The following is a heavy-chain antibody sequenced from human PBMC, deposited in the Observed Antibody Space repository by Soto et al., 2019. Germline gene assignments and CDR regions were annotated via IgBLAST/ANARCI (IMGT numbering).Heavy chain of an antibody. CDR2: ISGSGGRT. V-gene: IGHV3-23*01. Sequence: PGGSLRLSCAASGFTFSSYAMSWVRQAPGKGLEWVSVISGSGGRTYYADSVKGRFTISRDNSKNTLYLQMNSLRAEDTAVYYYAKRRIPRSEQYHYGMDVWDQPPPVTVSS. J-gene: IGHJ6*02. CDR1: GFTFSSYA. CDR3: AKRRIPRSEQYHYGMDV.